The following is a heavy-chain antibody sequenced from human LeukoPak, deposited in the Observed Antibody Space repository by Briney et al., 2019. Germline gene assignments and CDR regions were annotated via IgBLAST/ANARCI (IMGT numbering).Heavy chain of an antibody. J-gene: IGHJ6*03. CDR3: ARVGPGDYYMDV. CDR1: GGTFSSYA. D-gene: IGHD3-10*01. Sequence: ASVKVSCKASGGTFSSYAISWVRQAPGQGLEWMGGIIPIFGTANYAQKFQGRVTITTDESTSTAYMELSSLRSEDTAVYYCARVGPGDYYMDVWGKGTTVTVSS. V-gene: IGHV1-69*05. CDR2: IIPIFGTA.